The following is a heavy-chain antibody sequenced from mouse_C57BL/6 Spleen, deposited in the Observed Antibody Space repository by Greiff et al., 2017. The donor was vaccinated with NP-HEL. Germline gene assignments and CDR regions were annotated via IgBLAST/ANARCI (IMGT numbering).Heavy chain of an antibody. D-gene: IGHD2-5*01. CDR1: GYTFTSYW. J-gene: IGHJ2*01. V-gene: IGHV1-64*01. CDR3: ARGGEYYSKGSGY. Sequence: QVQLKQPGAELVKPGASVKLSCKASGYTFTSYWMHWVKQRPGQGLEWIGMIHPNSGSTNYNEKFKSKATLTVDKSSSTAYMQLSSLTSEDSAVYYCARGGEYYSKGSGYWGQGTTLTVSS. CDR2: IHPNSGST.